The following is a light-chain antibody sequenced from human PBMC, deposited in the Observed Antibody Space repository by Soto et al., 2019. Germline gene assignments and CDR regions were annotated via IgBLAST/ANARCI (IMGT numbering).Light chain of an antibody. V-gene: IGLV2-14*01. J-gene: IGLJ3*02. CDR1: SSDVGGYNY. Sequence: QSALTQPASVSGSPGQSITISCTGTSSDVGGYNYVSWYQQHPGKAPKLMIYDVSNRPSGVSNRFYGSKSGNTASLTISGLQAEDEADYYCSSYTSSSTLEWVFGGGTKLTVL. CDR3: SSYTSSSTLEWV. CDR2: DVS.